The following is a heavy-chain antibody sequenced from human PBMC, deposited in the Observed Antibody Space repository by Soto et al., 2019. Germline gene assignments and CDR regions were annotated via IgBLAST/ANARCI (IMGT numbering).Heavy chain of an antibody. V-gene: IGHV3-23*01. CDR3: AKGWVTRSYYYAMDV. CDR1: GFIFSDYA. Sequence: EVQLLESEGGLVQPGRSLRLSCAASGFIFSDYAMSWVRQAPGKGLEWVSALSGSGSNTYYADSVKGRFTISRDNVKNTVSLQMNNLTAEDTAVYYCAKGWVTRSYYYAMDVWGQGTTVTVSS. CDR2: LSGSGSNT. J-gene: IGHJ6*02.